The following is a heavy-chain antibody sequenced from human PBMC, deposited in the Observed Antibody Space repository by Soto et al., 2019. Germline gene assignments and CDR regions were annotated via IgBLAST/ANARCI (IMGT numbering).Heavy chain of an antibody. J-gene: IGHJ6*02. CDR2: IYYSGST. CDR1: GGSISSSSYY. D-gene: IGHD3-10*01. Sequence: SETLSLTCTVSGGSISSSSYYWGWIRQPPGKGLEWIGSIYYSGSTYYNPSLKSRVTISVDTSKNQFSLKLSSVTAADTAVYYCARPFFLWFGELPTSVNYGMDVWGQGTTVTVSS. V-gene: IGHV4-39*01. CDR3: ARPFFLWFGELPTSVNYGMDV.